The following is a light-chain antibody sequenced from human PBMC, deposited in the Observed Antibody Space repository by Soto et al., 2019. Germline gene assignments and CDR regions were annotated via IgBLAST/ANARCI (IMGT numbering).Light chain of an antibody. CDR3: QQYDITPWT. Sequence: EIVLTQSPGTLSLSPGERATLSCRASQSVSSNFLAWYQQKPVQAPRLLIYGASSRATGLPERFSGSGSGTDFSLTISRPDPEDFALYYCQQYDITPWTFGQGTKVEIK. CDR2: GAS. CDR1: QSVSSNF. J-gene: IGKJ1*01. V-gene: IGKV3-20*01.